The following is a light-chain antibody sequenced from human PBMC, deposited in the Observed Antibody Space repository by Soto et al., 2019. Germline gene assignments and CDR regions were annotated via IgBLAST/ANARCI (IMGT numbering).Light chain of an antibody. CDR2: SVS. J-gene: IGKJ4*01. CDR1: QTVSSCY. V-gene: IGKV3-20*01. Sequence: EIVLTQSPGTLSLSPGESATLSCRASQTVSSCYLAWYQQKPGQAPRLLIYSVSTRVTGIPDRFSGSGSGTDFTLTISRLEPEDFAVYYCQQYGSARRLAFGGGTKVEIK. CDR3: QQYGSARRLA.